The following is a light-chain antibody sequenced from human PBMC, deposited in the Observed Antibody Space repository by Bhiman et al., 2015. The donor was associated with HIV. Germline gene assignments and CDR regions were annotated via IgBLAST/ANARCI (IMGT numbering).Light chain of an antibody. CDR2: DVS. J-gene: IGLJ1*01. Sequence: QSALTQPASVSGSPGQSITISCTGTNSDIGGYDYVSWYQQHPGKAPKLMIYDVSNRPSGVSNRFSGSKSGNTASLTISGLQAEDEADYYCSSLTSSLTYVFGTGTNVTVL. CDR1: NSDIGGYDY. V-gene: IGLV2-14*01. CDR3: SSLTSSLTYV.